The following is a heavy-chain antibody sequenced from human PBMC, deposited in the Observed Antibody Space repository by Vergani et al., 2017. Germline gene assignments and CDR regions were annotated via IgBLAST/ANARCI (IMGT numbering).Heavy chain of an antibody. CDR3: ARGRPTAMDPYYYGMDV. Sequence: QVQLVQSGAEVKKPGSSVKVSCKASGGTFSSYAISWVRQAPGQGLEWMGRIIPILGIANYAQKFQGRVTITADKSTSTAYMELSSLRSEDTAVYYCARGRPTAMDPYYYGMDVWGQGTTVTVSS. CDR1: GGTFSSYA. CDR2: IIPILGIA. V-gene: IGHV1-69*04. D-gene: IGHD5-18*01. J-gene: IGHJ6*02.